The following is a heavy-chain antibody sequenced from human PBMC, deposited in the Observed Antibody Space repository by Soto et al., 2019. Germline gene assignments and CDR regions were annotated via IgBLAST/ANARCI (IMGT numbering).Heavy chain of an antibody. J-gene: IGHJ4*02. D-gene: IGHD5-18*01. CDR1: GGSISSFY. CDR3: ARDSLGLTAPGHY. CDR2: VYTCGST. V-gene: IGHV4-4*07. Sequence: QVQLQESGPGLVKPSETLSLTCTVSGGSISSFYWSWIRQPAGKGLGWIGRVYTCGSTDYNPSLKSRFNMPLDTSKNQFSLRLSSVTAADTAIYYCARDSLGLTAPGHYWGQGTLVTVSS.